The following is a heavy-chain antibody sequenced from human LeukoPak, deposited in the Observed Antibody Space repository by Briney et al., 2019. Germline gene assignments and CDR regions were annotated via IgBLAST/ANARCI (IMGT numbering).Heavy chain of an antibody. CDR2: IYTSGST. CDR3: ARGKGNYYGSGSYYNGLGFDY. D-gene: IGHD3-10*01. J-gene: IGHJ4*02. V-gene: IGHV4-4*07. CDR1: GGSISSYY. Sequence: PSETLSLTCTVSGGSISSYYWSWIRQPAGKGLEWIGRIYTSGSTNYNPSLKSRVTMSVDTSKNQFSLKLSSVTAADTAVYYCARGKGNYYGSGSYYNGLGFDYWGQGTLVTVSS.